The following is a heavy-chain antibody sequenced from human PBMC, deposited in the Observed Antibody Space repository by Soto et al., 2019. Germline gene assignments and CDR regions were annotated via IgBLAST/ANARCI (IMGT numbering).Heavy chain of an antibody. V-gene: IGHV1-18*01. CDR3: ARGRYGDY. CDR1: GYAFTTYG. J-gene: IGHJ4*02. Sequence: QVHLVQSGAEVKKPGASVKVSCQGSGYAFTTYGITWVRQAPGQGLEWMGWISAHNGNTNYAQKLQGRVTLTRDTSTSTAYMELRGLRYDDTAVYYCARGRYGDYWGQGALVTVSS. CDR2: ISAHNGNT. D-gene: IGHD1-1*01.